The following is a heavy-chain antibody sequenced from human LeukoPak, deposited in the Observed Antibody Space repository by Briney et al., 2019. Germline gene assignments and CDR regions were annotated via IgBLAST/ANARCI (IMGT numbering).Heavy chain of an antibody. J-gene: IGHJ4*02. CDR2: ISGHNGNT. Sequence: ASVKVSCKAAGYTFTSYGSSWVRQAPGQGLEWMGWISGHNGNTHYAQKIQGRVTLTTDTSTTTVYMEMRSLRSDDTAIYYCARDPAVLTGAGATDYWGQGTLVIVSS. V-gene: IGHV1-18*01. CDR1: GYTFTSYG. CDR3: ARDPAVLTGAGATDY. D-gene: IGHD1-14*01.